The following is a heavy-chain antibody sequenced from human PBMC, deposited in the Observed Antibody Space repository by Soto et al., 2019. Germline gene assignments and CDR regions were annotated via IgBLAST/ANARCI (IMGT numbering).Heavy chain of an antibody. CDR3: AKDHGYAGGWHTPYCFDS. D-gene: IGHD6-19*01. V-gene: IGHV3-23*01. CDR2: ISAGGDNT. J-gene: IGHJ4*02. CDR1: GFTFSSYA. Sequence: EVQLLESGGSLKQPGGSLRLSCAASGFTFSSYAMSWVRQAPGKGLEWVSSISAGGDNTYYADSVKGRFTITRDNSKNTVYLKMNSLRAADTAVYYCAKDHGYAGGWHTPYCFDSWCQGTLVTVSS.